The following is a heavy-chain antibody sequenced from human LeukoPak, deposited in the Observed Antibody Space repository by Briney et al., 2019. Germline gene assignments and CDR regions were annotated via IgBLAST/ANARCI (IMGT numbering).Heavy chain of an antibody. Sequence: PGGSLRLSCAASAFTFSSYSMNWVRQAPGKGLEWVSYISSSSSTIYYADSVNGRFTISRDNAKNSLSLQMNSLRAEDTAVYYCARQPAAIARRSSWFDHWGQGTLVTVSS. CDR3: ARQPAAIARRSSWFDH. V-gene: IGHV3-48*01. CDR2: ISSSSSTI. J-gene: IGHJ5*02. CDR1: AFTFSSYS. D-gene: IGHD2-2*02.